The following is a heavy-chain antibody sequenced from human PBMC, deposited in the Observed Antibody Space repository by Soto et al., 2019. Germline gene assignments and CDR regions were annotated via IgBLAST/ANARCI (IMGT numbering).Heavy chain of an antibody. Sequence: GGSLRLSCAASGLTFSSYAMSWVRQAPGKGLEWVSAISGSGGSTYYADSVKGRFTISRDNSKNTLYLQMNSLRAEDTAVYYCAKDRIVVVPAAKLVDYWGQGTLVTVSS. CDR1: GLTFSSYA. CDR3: AKDRIVVVPAAKLVDY. CDR2: ISGSGGST. J-gene: IGHJ4*02. V-gene: IGHV3-23*01. D-gene: IGHD2-2*01.